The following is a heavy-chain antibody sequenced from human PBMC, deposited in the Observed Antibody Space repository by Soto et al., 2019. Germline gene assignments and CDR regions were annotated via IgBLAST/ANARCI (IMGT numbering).Heavy chain of an antibody. CDR1: GYTFTVYY. D-gene: IGHD1-26*01. J-gene: IGHJ4*02. Sequence: QVQLVQSGAEVKKPGASVNVSCKASGYTFTVYYMHWLRQAPGQGREWMGWVNPQSGGTMYPQKVQGRVTINSDTSISTASMALTRLSSDDTAVYYCARDLAKGGGSAGFDYWGQGTLGTDAS. CDR2: VNPQSGGT. CDR3: ARDLAKGGGSAGFDY. V-gene: IGHV1-2*02.